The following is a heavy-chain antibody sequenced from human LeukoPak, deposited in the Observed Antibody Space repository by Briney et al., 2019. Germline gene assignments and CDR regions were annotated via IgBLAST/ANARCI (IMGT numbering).Heavy chain of an antibody. Sequence: PGGSLRLSCVASGFIFNSYWMDWVRQSPGRGLEWVASIKQDGSEEYYIDSVKGRFTISRDNAKNSVYLQMNSLRAEDAAVYYCARPDILVRSNGLREYYFDYWGQGVLVTVSS. J-gene: IGHJ4*02. CDR2: IKQDGSEE. CDR3: ARPDILVRSNGLREYYFDY. D-gene: IGHD3-16*01. V-gene: IGHV3-7*05. CDR1: GFIFNSYW.